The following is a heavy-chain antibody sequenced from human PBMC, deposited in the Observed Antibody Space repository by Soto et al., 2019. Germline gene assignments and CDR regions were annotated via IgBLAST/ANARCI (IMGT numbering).Heavy chain of an antibody. CDR3: ARDRASDYMDV. J-gene: IGHJ6*03. CDR2: IWYDGSNK. Sequence: GGSLRLSCAASGFTFSSYGMHWVRQAPGKGLEWVAVIWYDGSNKYYADSVKGRFTISRDNSKNTLYLQMNSLRAEDTAVYYCARDRASDYMDVWGKGTTVTVSS. V-gene: IGHV3-33*01. CDR1: GFTFSSYG.